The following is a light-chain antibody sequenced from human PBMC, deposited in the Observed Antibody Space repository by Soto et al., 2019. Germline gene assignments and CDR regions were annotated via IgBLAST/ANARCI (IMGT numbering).Light chain of an antibody. CDR3: KKYVRFPYT. CDR2: KAS. Sequence: DIEMTQSPSTLSVSLGDTVTISCRASQSISNWLSWCQQKPGQAPNLLIHKASTFETGVPSRFSGSGSGTEFTLTISSLQPDDFATFYCKKYVRFPYTFGQGTKLEIK. CDR1: QSISNW. V-gene: IGKV1-5*03. J-gene: IGKJ2*01.